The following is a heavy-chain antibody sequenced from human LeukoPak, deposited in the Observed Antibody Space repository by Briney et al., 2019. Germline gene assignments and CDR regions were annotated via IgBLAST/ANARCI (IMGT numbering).Heavy chain of an antibody. D-gene: IGHD1-26*01. CDR2: ITSTSSYI. J-gene: IGHJ4*02. Sequence: GGSLRLSCEGSGFIFSNYGMNWVRQAPGKGLEWVSSITSTSSYIYYADSVKGRFTISRDNAKNSLYPQMNSLRAEDTAVYYCARATRGSPGIPDYWGQGTLVTVSS. V-gene: IGHV3-21*01. CDR1: GFIFSNYG. CDR3: ARATRGSPGIPDY.